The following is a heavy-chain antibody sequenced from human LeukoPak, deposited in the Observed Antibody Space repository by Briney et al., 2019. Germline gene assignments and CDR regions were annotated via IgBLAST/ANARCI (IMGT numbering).Heavy chain of an antibody. J-gene: IGHJ6*02. Sequence: GGSLRLSCAASGFIFSDYYMSWIRQAPGKGLEWVSYIRSSSSYTINADSVKGRFTVFRDNAKDLVFLQMNRLRAEDTAVYYCARDPRTLILTSYYIDYGMDVWGQGTTVTVSS. V-gene: IGHV3-11*06. CDR2: IRSSSSYT. D-gene: IGHD3-9*01. CDR3: ARDPRTLILTSYYIDYGMDV. CDR1: GFIFSDYY.